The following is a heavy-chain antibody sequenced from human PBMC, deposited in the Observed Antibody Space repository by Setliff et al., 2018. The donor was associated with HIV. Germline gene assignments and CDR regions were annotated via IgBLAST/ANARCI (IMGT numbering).Heavy chain of an antibody. J-gene: IGHJ3*02. CDR2: INSASGGT. Sequence: ASVKVSCKASGYTFTDYYIHWVRQAPGQGLEWMGWINSASGGTNFAQNFQGRVTVTRDTSINTAYVELNSLKSDDTAVYYCARDYLHVFDIWGQGTMVTVSS. CDR1: GYTFTDYY. CDR3: ARDYLHVFDI. V-gene: IGHV1-2*02.